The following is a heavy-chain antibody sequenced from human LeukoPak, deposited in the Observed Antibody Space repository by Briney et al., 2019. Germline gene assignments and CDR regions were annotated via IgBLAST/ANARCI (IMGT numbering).Heavy chain of an antibody. CDR2: IKQDGSEK. Sequence: GGSLRLSCAASGFTFSSYWMSWVRQAPGKGLEWVANIKQDGSEKYYVDSVKGRFTISRDNAKNSLYLQMNSLRAEDTAVYYCAKAEKWFGEFEIDYWGQGTLVTVSS. D-gene: IGHD3-10*01. J-gene: IGHJ4*02. V-gene: IGHV3-7*03. CDR1: GFTFSSYW. CDR3: AKAEKWFGEFEIDY.